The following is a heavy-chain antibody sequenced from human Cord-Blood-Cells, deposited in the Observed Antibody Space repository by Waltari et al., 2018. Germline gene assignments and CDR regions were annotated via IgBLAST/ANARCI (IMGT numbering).Heavy chain of an antibody. J-gene: IGHJ4*02. D-gene: IGHD7-27*01. V-gene: IGHV4-39*01. CDR1: GGSISSSSYY. Sequence: QLQLQESGPGLVKPSETLSLTCTVSGGSISSSSYYWGWIRQPPGKGLEWIGIIYYSGSTYYNPSLNSRVTLSLDTSKNLFSLKLSSVTAADTAVYYCARHSTGAFDYWGQGTLVTVSS. CDR2: IYYSGST. CDR3: ARHSTGAFDY.